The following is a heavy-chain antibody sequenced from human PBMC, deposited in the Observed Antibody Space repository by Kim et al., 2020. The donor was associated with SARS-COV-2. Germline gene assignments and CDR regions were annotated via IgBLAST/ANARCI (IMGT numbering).Heavy chain of an antibody. Sequence: SVKGRFTISRDNAKNSLYLQMNSLRAEDTAVYYCARDRGSGSGAYDAFDIWGQGTMVTVSS. V-gene: IGHV3-11*04. D-gene: IGHD3-10*01. J-gene: IGHJ3*02. CDR3: ARDRGSGSGAYDAFDI.